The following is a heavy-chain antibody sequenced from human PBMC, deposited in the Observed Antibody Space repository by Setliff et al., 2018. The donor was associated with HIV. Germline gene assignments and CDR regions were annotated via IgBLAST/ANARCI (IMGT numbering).Heavy chain of an antibody. CDR3: ARARGSVGYSYGFFDY. V-gene: IGHV3-11*01. J-gene: IGHJ4*02. CDR1: GFSFSDYF. CDR2: ISGSGGVM. D-gene: IGHD5-18*01. Sequence: GGSLRLSCAVSGFSFSDYFMTWIRQAPGKGLEWVSYISGSGGVMAYADSVKGRFTISRDNAKNSMYLQMNSLRVEDTATYYCARARGSVGYSYGFFDYWGQGTLVTVSS.